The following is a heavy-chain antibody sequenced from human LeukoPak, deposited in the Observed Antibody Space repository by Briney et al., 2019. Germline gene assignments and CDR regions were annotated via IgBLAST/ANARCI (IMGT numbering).Heavy chain of an antibody. Sequence: GGSLRLSCAASGFIFSNSAIHWVRQSPGKGLEWVAFISEDGTKKFYVDSVKDRFTISRDNSKNTLYLQMTSLRPEDTAVYCCAKDILPGVGSFDYWGQGTLVTVSS. D-gene: IGHD2-2*02. CDR2: ISEDGTKK. J-gene: IGHJ4*02. V-gene: IGHV3-30*02. CDR3: AKDILPGVGSFDY. CDR1: GFIFSNSA.